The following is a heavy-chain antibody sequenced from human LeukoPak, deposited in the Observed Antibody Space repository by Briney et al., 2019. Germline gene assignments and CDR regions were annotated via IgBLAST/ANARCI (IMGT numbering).Heavy chain of an antibody. CDR2: ISYDGRQK. CDR1: GYTFTSYY. Sequence: SCKASGYTFTSYYMHWVRQAPGKGLEWVAVISYDGRQKYYVDSVKGRFTISRDNSKDTVYLQMNSLRAEDTAVYYCARNLPAADYWGQGTLVTVSS. J-gene: IGHJ4*02. D-gene: IGHD2-2*01. CDR3: ARNLPAADY. V-gene: IGHV3-30*04.